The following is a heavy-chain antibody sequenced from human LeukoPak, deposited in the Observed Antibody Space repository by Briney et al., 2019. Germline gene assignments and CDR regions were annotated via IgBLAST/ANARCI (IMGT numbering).Heavy chain of an antibody. D-gene: IGHD3-3*01. V-gene: IGHV1-2*02. Sequence: ASVKVSCKPSRYTFTGYYMHWVRQAPGQGLEWMGWINPNSGGTNYAQKFQGRVTMTRDTPISTAYMELSRLRSDDTAVYYCARSTYYDFWSGYLIDYWGQGTLVTVSS. CDR1: RYTFTGYY. J-gene: IGHJ4*02. CDR2: INPNSGGT. CDR3: ARSTYYDFWSGYLIDY.